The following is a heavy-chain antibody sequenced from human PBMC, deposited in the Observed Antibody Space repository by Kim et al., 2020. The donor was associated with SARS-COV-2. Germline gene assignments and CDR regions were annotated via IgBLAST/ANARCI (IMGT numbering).Heavy chain of an antibody. D-gene: IGHD6-13*01. CDR3: ARFFQQLVAFDI. CDR2: IYYSGST. J-gene: IGHJ3*02. CDR1: GGSISSYY. V-gene: IGHV4-59*01. Sequence: SETLSLTCTVSGGSISSYYWSWIRQPPGKGLEWIGYIYYSGSTNYNPSLKSRVTISVDTSKNQFSLKLSSVTAADTAVYYCARFFQQLVAFDIWGQGTMVTVSS.